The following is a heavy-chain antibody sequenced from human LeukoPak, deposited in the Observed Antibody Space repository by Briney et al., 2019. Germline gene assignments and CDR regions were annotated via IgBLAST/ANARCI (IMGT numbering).Heavy chain of an antibody. D-gene: IGHD4-17*01. CDR3: ARDPGLDYGDYGDEYYYYGMDV. Sequence: GGSLRLSCAASGFTFSDYYMSWVRQAPGKGLEWVSVIYSGGSTYYADSVKGRFTISRDNSKNTLYLQMNSLRAEDTAVYYCARDPGLDYGDYGDEYYYYGMDVWGQGTAVTVSS. CDR1: GFTFSDYY. CDR2: IYSGGST. V-gene: IGHV3-66*01. J-gene: IGHJ6*02.